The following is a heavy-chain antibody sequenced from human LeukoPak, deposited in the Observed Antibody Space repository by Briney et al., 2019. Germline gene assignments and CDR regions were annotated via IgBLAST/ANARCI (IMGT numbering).Heavy chain of an antibody. CDR2: MNPNSGNT. CDR3: ARSSWENWFDP. CDR1: GYTFTSYG. J-gene: IGHJ5*02. Sequence: ASVKVSCKASGYTFTSYGISWVRQATGQGFEWMGWMNPNSGNTGYAQKFQGRVTMTRNTSISTAYMELSSLRSEDTAVYYCARSSWENWFDPWGQGTLVTVSS. D-gene: IGHD6-13*01. V-gene: IGHV1-8*02.